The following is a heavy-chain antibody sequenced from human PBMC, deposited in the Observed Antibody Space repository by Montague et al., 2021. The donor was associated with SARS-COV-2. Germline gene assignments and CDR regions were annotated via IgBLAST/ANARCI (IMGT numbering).Heavy chain of an antibody. V-gene: IGHV4-39*01. Sequence: SETLSLTCTVSGGSISSSSYYWGWIRQPPGKGLEWIGSIYYSGSTYYNPSLKSRVTISVDTSKNQFSLKLSSVTAADTAVYYCARQPVLLWFGELFRGGGMDVWGQGTTVTVSS. D-gene: IGHD3-10*01. CDR1: GGSISSSSYY. CDR2: IYYSGST. CDR3: ARQPVLLWFGELFRGGGMDV. J-gene: IGHJ6*02.